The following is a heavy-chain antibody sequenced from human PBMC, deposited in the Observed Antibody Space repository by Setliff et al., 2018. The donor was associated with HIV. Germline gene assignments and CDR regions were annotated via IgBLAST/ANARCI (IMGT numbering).Heavy chain of an antibody. CDR3: ARAVNFDY. Sequence: SETLSLTCTVSGGSISSSGYYWGWIRQPPGKGLEWIGNMYYRGSTYYNPSLKSRVIISVDTSKNQFSLKLSSVTAADTAVYYCARAVNFDYWGQGTQVTVSS. V-gene: IGHV4-39*01. CDR2: MYYRGST. D-gene: IGHD6-19*01. CDR1: GGSISSSGYY. J-gene: IGHJ4*02.